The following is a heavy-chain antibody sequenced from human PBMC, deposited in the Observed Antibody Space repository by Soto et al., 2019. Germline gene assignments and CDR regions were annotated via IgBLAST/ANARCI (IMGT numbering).Heavy chain of an antibody. Sequence: SETLSLTCTVSGGSISSGGYYWSWIRQHPGKGLEWIGYIYYSGSTYYNPSLKSRVTISVDTSKNQFSLKLSSVTAADTAVYYCARTIVDTAMVTLLDYWGQGTLVTVSS. D-gene: IGHD5-18*01. CDR3: ARTIVDTAMVTLLDY. V-gene: IGHV4-30-4*08. CDR1: GGSISSGGYY. CDR2: IYYSGST. J-gene: IGHJ4*02.